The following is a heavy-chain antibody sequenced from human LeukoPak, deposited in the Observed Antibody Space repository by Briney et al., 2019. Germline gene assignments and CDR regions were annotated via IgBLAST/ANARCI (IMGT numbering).Heavy chain of an antibody. CDR1: GFTFSSYA. Sequence: PGGSLRLSCAASGFTFSSYAMSWVRQAPGKGLEWVSAISGSGGSTYYADSVKGRFTTSRDNSKNTLYLQMNSLRAEDTAVYYCAWHCSSTSCSQEGLDYWGQGTLVTVSS. J-gene: IGHJ4*02. D-gene: IGHD2-2*01. V-gene: IGHV3-23*01. CDR2: ISGSGGST. CDR3: AWHCSSTSCSQEGLDY.